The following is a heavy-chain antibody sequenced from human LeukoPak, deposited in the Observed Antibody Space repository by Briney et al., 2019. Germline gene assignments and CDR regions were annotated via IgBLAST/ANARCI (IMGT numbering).Heavy chain of an antibody. CDR1: GGSISSYY. V-gene: IGHV4-59*01. D-gene: IGHD1-26*01. J-gene: IGHJ4*02. Sequence: SETLSITCTVSGGSISSYYWSWIRQPPGKGLEWIGYIYYSGSTNYNPSLKSRVTISVDTSKNQFSLKLSSVTAADTAVYYCARSPNSGRRYYFDYWGQGTLVTVSS. CDR2: IYYSGST. CDR3: ARSPNSGRRYYFDY.